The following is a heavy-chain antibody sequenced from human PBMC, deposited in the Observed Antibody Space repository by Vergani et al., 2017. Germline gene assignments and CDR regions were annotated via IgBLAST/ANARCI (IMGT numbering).Heavy chain of an antibody. CDR1: GGSISSSSYY. J-gene: IGHJ4*02. CDR2: IYYSGST. CDR3: AKDWGSYDYTY. D-gene: IGHD3-16*01. Sequence: QLQLQESGPGLVKPSETLSLTCTVSGGSISSSSYYWGWIRQPPGKGLEWIGSIYYSGSTYYNPSLKSRVTISVDTSKNQFSLKLSSVTAADTAVYYCAKDWGSYDYTYWGQGTLVTVSS. V-gene: IGHV4-39*07.